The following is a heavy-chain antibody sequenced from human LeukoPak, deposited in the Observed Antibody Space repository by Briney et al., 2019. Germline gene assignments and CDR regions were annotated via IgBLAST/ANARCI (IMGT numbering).Heavy chain of an antibody. V-gene: IGHV4-34*01. CDR3: ARGRPYYYGMDV. CDR2: INHSGST. J-gene: IGHJ6*02. CDR1: GGSFSGYY. Sequence: SETLSLTCAVYGGSFSGYYWSWIRQPPGKGLEWIGEINHSGSTNYNPSLKSRVTISVDTSKNQFSLKLSSVTAADTAVYYRARGRPYYYGMDVWGQGTTVTVSS.